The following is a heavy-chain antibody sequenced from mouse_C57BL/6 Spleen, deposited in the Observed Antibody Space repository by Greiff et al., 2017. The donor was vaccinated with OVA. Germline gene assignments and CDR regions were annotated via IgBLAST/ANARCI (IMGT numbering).Heavy chain of an antibody. Sequence: EVQRVESGPGMVKPSQSLSLTCTVTGYSITSGYDWHWIRHFPGNKLEWMGYISYSGSTNYNPSLKSRISITHDTSKNHFFLKLNSVTTEDTATYYCARGVVDDGYFPFAWWGQGTLVTVSA. CDR3: ARGVVDDGYFPFAW. V-gene: IGHV3-1*01. CDR1: GYSITSGYD. CDR2: ISYSGST. D-gene: IGHD2-3*01. J-gene: IGHJ3*01.